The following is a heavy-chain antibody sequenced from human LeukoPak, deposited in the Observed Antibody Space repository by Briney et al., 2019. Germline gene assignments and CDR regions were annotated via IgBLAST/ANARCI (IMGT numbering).Heavy chain of an antibody. Sequence: GGSLRLSCVGSGFSLSGYWMSWVRQAPGKGLEWVARLHADGSEYSYVGSVKGRFTISGDNAKNSLYLQMNSLRAEDTAVYYCARERLWFGESQSGSFDYWGQGTLVTVSS. CDR2: LHADGSEY. D-gene: IGHD3-10*01. CDR3: ARERLWFGESQSGSFDY. CDR1: GFSLSGYW. J-gene: IGHJ4*02. V-gene: IGHV3-7*01.